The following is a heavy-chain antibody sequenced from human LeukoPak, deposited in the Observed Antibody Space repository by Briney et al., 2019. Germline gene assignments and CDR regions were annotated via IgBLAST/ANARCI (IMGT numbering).Heavy chain of an antibody. V-gene: IGHV5-51*01. CDR1: GYSFSNYW. J-gene: IGHJ4*02. Sequence: GESLKISCKGSGYSFSNYWIGWVRQMPGKGLEWMGVIYPGESDTRYSPSFQGQVTISANKSISTAYLQWSSLKASDTAMYYCATSGMHPWSLPHWGQGTLVTVSS. D-gene: IGHD3-22*01. CDR3: ATSGMHPWSLPH. CDR2: IYPGESDT.